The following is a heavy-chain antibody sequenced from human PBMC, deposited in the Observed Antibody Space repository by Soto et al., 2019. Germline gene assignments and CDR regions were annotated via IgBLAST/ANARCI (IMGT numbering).Heavy chain of an antibody. Sequence: PAETLSLTCAVSGYSISSSNWWGWIRQPPGKGLEWIGYIYYSGTTYYNPSLKSRVTMSVDTSKNQFSLKLTSVTAVDTAVYYCARREIQGPIDYWGQGTLVT. CDR3: ARREIQGPIDY. V-gene: IGHV4-28*01. J-gene: IGHJ4*02. CDR2: IYYSGTT. D-gene: IGHD1-26*01. CDR1: GYSISSSNW.